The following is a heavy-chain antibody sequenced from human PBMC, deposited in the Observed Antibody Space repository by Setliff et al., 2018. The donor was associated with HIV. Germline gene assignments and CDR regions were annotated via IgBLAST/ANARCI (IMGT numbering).Heavy chain of an antibody. CDR1: GGSISSSSYY. D-gene: IGHD3-10*01. V-gene: IGHV4-39*01. CDR3: ARTLGSGTFRYYFDY. Sequence: KPSETLSLTCTVSGGSISSSSYYGGWIRQHPGKGLEWIGSMYYSGGTHYNPSLQSRVTVSVDTSKNQFSLNLSSVTAADTAVYYCARTLGSGTFRYYFDYWGQGTLVTVSS. CDR2: MYYSGGT. J-gene: IGHJ4*02.